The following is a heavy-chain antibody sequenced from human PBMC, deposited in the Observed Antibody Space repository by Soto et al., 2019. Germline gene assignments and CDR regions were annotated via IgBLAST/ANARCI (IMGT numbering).Heavy chain of an antibody. D-gene: IGHD3-22*01. CDR3: AREMPVDYYDSSGYHNWFDP. J-gene: IGHJ5*02. CDR2: TYYRSKWYN. CDR1: GGIVSGNSAA. V-gene: IGHV6-1*01. Sequence: TLSLTCAIAGGIVSGNSAAWKWIRQSPSRGLEWLGRTYYRSKWYNDYAVSVKSRITINPDTSKNQFSLQLNSVTPEDTAVYYCAREMPVDYYDSSGYHNWFDPWGQGTLVTVSS.